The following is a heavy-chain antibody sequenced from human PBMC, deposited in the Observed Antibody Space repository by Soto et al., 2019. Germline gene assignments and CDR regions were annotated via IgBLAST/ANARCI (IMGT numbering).Heavy chain of an antibody. CDR2: ISYDGSNK. CDR1: GFTFSSYG. J-gene: IGHJ6*03. CDR3: AKDRVAGTEYYYYYMDV. Sequence: GGSLRLSCAASGFTFSSYGMHWVRQAPGKGLEWVAVISYDGSNKYYADSVKGRFTISRDNSKYTLYLQMNSLRAEDTAVYYCAKDRVAGTEYYYYYMDVWGKGTTVTVSS. D-gene: IGHD6-19*01. V-gene: IGHV3-30*18.